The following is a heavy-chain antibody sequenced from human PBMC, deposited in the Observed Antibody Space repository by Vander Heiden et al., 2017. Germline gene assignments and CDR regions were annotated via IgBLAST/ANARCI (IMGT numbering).Heavy chain of an antibody. D-gene: IGHD4-17*01. Sequence: EVQLVESGGGLVKPGGSLRHPCAASGLAFGSSSMNWVRQAPGKGLEWVSSISSSSSYIYYADSVKGRFTISRDNAKTSLYLQMNSLRAEDTAVYYCAHYENWGQGTLVTVSS. J-gene: IGHJ4*02. CDR2: ISSSSSYI. V-gene: IGHV3-21*01. CDR1: GLAFGSSS. CDR3: AHYEN.